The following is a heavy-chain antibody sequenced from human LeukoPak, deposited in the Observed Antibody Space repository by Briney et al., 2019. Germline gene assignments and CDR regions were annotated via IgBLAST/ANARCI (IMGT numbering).Heavy chain of an antibody. V-gene: IGHV3-66*01. CDR2: IYSGGST. Sequence: SGGSLRLSWAAAGFTVSSNYMSSVRQARGNGRGWVSVIYSGGSTYYADSVKGRFTISRDNSKNTLYLQMNSLRAEDTAVYYCASLGEYYDILTGYYTVFDYWGQGTLVTVSS. CDR1: GFTVSSNY. D-gene: IGHD3-9*01. J-gene: IGHJ4*02. CDR3: ASLGEYYDILTGYYTVFDY.